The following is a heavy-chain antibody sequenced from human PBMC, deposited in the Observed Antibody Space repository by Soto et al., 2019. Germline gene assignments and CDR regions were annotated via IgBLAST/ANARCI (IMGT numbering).Heavy chain of an antibody. J-gene: IGHJ3*02. CDR1: GGTFSSYA. Sequence: SVKVSCKASGGTFSSYAISWVRQAAGQGLEWMGGIIPIFGTANYAQKFQGRVTITADESTSTAYMELSSLRSEDTAVYYCAREASSSWFGAFDIWGQGTMVTVSS. D-gene: IGHD6-13*01. V-gene: IGHV1-69*13. CDR3: AREASSSWFGAFDI. CDR2: IIPIFGTA.